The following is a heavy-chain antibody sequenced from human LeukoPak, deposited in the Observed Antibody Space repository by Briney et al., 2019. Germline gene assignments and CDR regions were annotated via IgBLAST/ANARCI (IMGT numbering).Heavy chain of an antibody. CDR1: GFTFSSYA. J-gene: IGHJ4*02. CDR3: AKKARIAAAGRNDY. D-gene: IGHD6-13*01. Sequence: AGGSLRLSCAASGFTFSSYAMSWVRQAPGKGLVWVSAISGSGGSTYYADSVKGRFTISRDNSKNTLYLQMNSLRAEDTAVYYCAKKARIAAAGRNDYWGQGTLVTVSS. CDR2: ISGSGGST. V-gene: IGHV3-23*01.